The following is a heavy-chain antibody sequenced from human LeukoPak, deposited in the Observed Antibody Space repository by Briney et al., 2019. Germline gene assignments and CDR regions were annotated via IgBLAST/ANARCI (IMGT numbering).Heavy chain of an antibody. Sequence: PGGSLRLSCAASGFTFDDYTMHWVRQAPGKGLEWVSLISWDGGSTYYADSVKGRFTISRDNSKNSLYLQMNSLRTEDTASYYCAKDFSRYYYYYYMDVWGKGTTVTVSS. CDR1: GFTFDDYT. CDR3: AKDFSRYYYYYYMDV. CDR2: ISWDGGST. V-gene: IGHV3-43*01. D-gene: IGHD3-3*02. J-gene: IGHJ6*03.